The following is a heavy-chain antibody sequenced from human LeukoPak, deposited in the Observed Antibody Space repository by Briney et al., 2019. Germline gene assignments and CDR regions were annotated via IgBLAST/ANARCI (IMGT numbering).Heavy chain of an antibody. J-gene: IGHJ6*02. V-gene: IGHV4-30-4*01. Sequence: PSETLSLTCTVSGGSISSGDYYWGWIRQPPGKGLEWIGYIYYSGSTYYNPSLKSRVTISVDTSKNQFSLKLSSVTAADTAVYYCARDSPYDSSGFGMDVWGQGTTVTVSS. CDR1: GGSISSGDYY. D-gene: IGHD3-22*01. CDR3: ARDSPYDSSGFGMDV. CDR2: IYYSGST.